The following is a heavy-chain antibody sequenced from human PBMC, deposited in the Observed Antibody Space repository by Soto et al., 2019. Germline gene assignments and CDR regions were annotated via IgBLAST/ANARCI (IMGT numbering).Heavy chain of an antibody. CDR3: ANEAGAGTGMLRASVKH. J-gene: IGHJ1*01. D-gene: IGHD6-13*01. CDR2: ISGSGTNT. CDR1: VITLSNYA. V-gene: IGHV3-23*01. Sequence: GGPLRLSCAASVITLSNYALSWVRQASGKGLEWVSAISGSGTNTHYADTVKGRFTISRDKSENTLYLQMNGLRADDTAVYYFANEAGAGTGMLRASVKH.